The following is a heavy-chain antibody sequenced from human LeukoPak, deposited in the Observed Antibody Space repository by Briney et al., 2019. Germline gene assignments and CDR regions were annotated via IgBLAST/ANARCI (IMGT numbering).Heavy chain of an antibody. D-gene: IGHD3-22*01. CDR3: ARESRYYDSSGLFDL. V-gene: IGHV4-59*01. CDR2: IYYRGST. J-gene: IGHJ2*01. CDR1: GGSISIYF. Sequence: SETLSLTCTVSGGSISIYFWGWIRHPPGEGQECVGYIYYRGSTNYNPSLKSRVTISVVTSKIQFSLKLSSVTAADTAVYYCARESRYYDSSGLFDLWGRGTLVTVSS.